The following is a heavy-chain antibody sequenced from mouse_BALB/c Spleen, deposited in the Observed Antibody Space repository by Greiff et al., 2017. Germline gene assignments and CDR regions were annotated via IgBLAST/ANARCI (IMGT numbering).Heavy chain of an antibody. V-gene: IGHV5-9-4*01. Sequence: DVQLVESGGGLVKPGGSLKLSCAASGFTFSSYAMSWVRQSPEKRLEWVAEISSGGSYTYYPDTVTGRFTISRDNAKNTLYLEMSSLRSEDTAMYYCARITTVVMDYWGQGTSVTVSS. CDR1: GFTFSSYA. D-gene: IGHD1-1*01. CDR3: ARITTVVMDY. CDR2: ISSGGSYT. J-gene: IGHJ4*01.